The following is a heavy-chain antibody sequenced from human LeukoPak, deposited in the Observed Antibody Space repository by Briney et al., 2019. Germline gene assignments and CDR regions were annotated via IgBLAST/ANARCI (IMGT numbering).Heavy chain of an antibody. CDR2: ISWNSGSI. CDR1: GFTFDDYA. J-gene: IGHJ4*02. CDR3: AKGDSDYYGSGSYFDY. Sequence: QSGRSLRLSCAASGFTFDDYAMHWVRQAPGKGLEWVSGISWNSGSIGYADSVKGRFTISRDNAKNSLYLQMNSLRAEDTALYYCAKGDSDYYGSGSYFDYWGQGTLVTVSS. D-gene: IGHD3-10*01. V-gene: IGHV3-9*01.